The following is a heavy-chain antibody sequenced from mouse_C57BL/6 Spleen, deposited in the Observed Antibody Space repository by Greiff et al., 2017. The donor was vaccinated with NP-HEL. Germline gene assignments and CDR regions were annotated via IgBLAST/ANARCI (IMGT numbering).Heavy chain of an antibody. CDR1: GFNIKDDY. Sequence: VQLQQSGAELVRPGASVKLSCTASGFNIKDDYMHWVKQRPEQGLEWIGWIDPENGDTEYASKFQGKATITADTSSNTAYLRLSSLTSEDTAVYYCTTNGGDYAMDYWGQGTSVTVSS. CDR2: IDPENGDT. J-gene: IGHJ4*01. V-gene: IGHV14-4*01. CDR3: TTNGGDYAMDY.